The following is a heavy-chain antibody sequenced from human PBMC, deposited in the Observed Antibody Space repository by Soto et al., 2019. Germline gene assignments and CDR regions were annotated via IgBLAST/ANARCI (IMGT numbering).Heavy chain of an antibody. Sequence: EVQLVESGGGMVQPGGSLRVSCAASGFTLSSYSMHWVRQAPGKGLEWVSYISGSGGTIYYADSVKGRVTITRDHAKNSLSVQMNSLRDEDTAVYFCARETGLRSSGWSYYFDFWGQGTRVTVSS. J-gene: IGHJ4*02. CDR3: ARETGLRSSGWSYYFDF. CDR2: ISGSGGTI. CDR1: GFTLSSYS. V-gene: IGHV3-48*02. D-gene: IGHD6-19*01.